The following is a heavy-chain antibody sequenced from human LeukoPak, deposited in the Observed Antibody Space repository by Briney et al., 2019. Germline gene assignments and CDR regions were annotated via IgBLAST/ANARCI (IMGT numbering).Heavy chain of an antibody. CDR1: GGSISSGGYY. CDR2: IYYSGST. D-gene: IGHD5-18*01. J-gene: IGHJ3*02. CDR3: ARRDGYVYDAFDI. V-gene: IGHV4-31*03. Sequence: PSETLSLTCTVSGGSISSGGYYWSWIRQHPGKGLEWIGYIYYSGSTYYNPSLKSRVTISVDTSKNQFSLKLSSVTAADTAVYYCARRDGYVYDAFDIWGQGTMVTVSS.